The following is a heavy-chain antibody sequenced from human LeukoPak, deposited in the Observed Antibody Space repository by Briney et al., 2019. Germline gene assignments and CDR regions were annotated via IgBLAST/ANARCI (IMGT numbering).Heavy chain of an antibody. D-gene: IGHD6-13*01. CDR3: ARGLQQLVIGGYAFDI. J-gene: IGHJ3*02. CDR2: IGTAGDT. Sequence: PGGSLRLSCAASGFTFSSYDMHWVRQATGKGLEWVSAIGTAGDTYYPGSVKGRFTISRENAKNSLYLQMNSLRAGDTAVYYCARGLQQLVIGGYAFDIWGQGTMVTVSS. V-gene: IGHV3-13*01. CDR1: GFTFSSYD.